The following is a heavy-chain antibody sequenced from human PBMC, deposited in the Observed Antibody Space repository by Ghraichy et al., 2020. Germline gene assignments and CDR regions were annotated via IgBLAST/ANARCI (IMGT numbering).Heavy chain of an antibody. CDR3: ASATYYDFWSGYFTPARYYYGMDV. V-gene: IGHV3-7*01. J-gene: IGHJ6*02. CDR2: IKQDGSEK. D-gene: IGHD3-3*01. Sequence: GGSLRLSCAASGFTFSSYWMSWVRQAPGKGLEWVANIKQDGSEKYYVDSVKGRFTISRDNAKNSLYLQMNSLRAEDTAVYYCASATYYDFWSGYFTPARYYYGMDVWGQGTTVTVSS. CDR1: GFTFSSYW.